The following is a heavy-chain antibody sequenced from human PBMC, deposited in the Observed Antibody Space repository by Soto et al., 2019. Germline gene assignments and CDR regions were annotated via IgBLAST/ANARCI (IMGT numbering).Heavy chain of an antibody. J-gene: IGHJ6*02. CDR1: CGSISSYY. D-gene: IGHD6-19*01. CDR2: IYTSGST. CDR3: ARDLEAVAGLHQYYYYGMDV. V-gene: IGHV4-4*07. Sequence: SETLSLTCTVSCGSISSYYWSWIRQPAGKGLEWIGRIYTSGSTNYNPSLKSRVTMSVDTSKNQFSLKLSSVTAADTAVYYCARDLEAVAGLHQYYYYGMDVWGQGTTVTVS.